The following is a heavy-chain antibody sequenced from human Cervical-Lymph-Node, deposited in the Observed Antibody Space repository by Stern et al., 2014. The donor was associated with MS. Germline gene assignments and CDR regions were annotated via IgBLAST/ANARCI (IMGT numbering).Heavy chain of an antibody. J-gene: IGHJ4*02. Sequence: VQLVESGGGLVQPGGSLRLSCAASGLPFSNHAMTWVRQAPGQGLEWVSAISGGGGTTDYADSVKGRFTISRDNSKNTLYLQMNHLRVEDTAVYYCAKGGQWMAVDYWGQGTLVTVSS. CDR3: AKGGQWMAVDY. CDR1: GLPFSNHA. V-gene: IGHV3-23*04. D-gene: IGHD6-19*01. CDR2: ISGGGGTT.